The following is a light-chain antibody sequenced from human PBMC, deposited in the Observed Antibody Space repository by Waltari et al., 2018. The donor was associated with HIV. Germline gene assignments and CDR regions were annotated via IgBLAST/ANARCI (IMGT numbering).Light chain of an antibody. CDR2: GAF. CDR3: HQYGTSRT. Sequence: EIVLTQSPGTLSLSPGERATLSCRASQSITTNYLAWYQQKPGLIYGAFITASGIPDRFSGSGSGTDFTLTISRLEPEDFAVYYCHQYGTSRTFGQGTKVDVK. CDR1: QSITTNY. V-gene: IGKV3-20*01. J-gene: IGKJ1*01.